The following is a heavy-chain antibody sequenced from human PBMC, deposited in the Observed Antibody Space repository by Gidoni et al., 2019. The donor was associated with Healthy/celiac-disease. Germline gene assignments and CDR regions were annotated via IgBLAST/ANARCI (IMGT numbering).Heavy chain of an antibody. CDR2: IIGSGGST. V-gene: IGHV3-23*01. CDR1: GFTFSSYA. D-gene: IGHD3-10*01. Sequence: EVQLLESGGGLVQPGGSLRLSCAAPGFTFSSYAMSWVRQAPGKGLGWVSAIIGSGGSTYYADSVKGRFTISRDNSKNTLYLQMNSLRAEDTAVYYCAKNCYGSGSYYSYYFDYWGQGTLVTVSS. J-gene: IGHJ4*02. CDR3: AKNCYGSGSYYSYYFDY.